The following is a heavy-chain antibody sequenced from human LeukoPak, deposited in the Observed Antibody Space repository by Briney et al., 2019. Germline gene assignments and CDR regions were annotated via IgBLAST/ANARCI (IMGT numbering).Heavy chain of an antibody. CDR2: IWYYATNK. V-gene: IGHV3-33*01. CDR1: GFSSRKYG. CDR3: ATSLGESTFET. J-gene: IGHJ5*02. Sequence: GGGLRLSCAACGFSSRKYGMQGVGQAPGKGGEGVSVIWYYATNKYYAHSVKGRFTISRHNSKNPLYVQMNSLRVEDTAVYYCATSLGESTFETCGQGTLVTVSS. D-gene: IGHD3-3*02.